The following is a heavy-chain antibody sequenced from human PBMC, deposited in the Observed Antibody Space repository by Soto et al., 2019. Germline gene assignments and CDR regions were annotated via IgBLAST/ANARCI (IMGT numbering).Heavy chain of an antibody. CDR2: VSSSGSTI. CDR1: GFTFSDYY. J-gene: IGHJ4*02. Sequence: GRSLRLSCAASGFTFSDYYMSWILQAAGKGLEWVSYVSSSGSTIYYADSVTGRFTISRDNAKNSLYLQLNSLRAEDTAVYYCASNYYDSSGSLTPFDYWGQGTLVTVSS. D-gene: IGHD3-22*01. V-gene: IGHV3-11*01. CDR3: ASNYYDSSGSLTPFDY.